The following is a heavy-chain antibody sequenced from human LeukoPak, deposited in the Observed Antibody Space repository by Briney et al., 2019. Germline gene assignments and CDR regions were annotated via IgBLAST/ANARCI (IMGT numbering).Heavy chain of an antibody. CDR3: ARTSWFGVDY. CDR2: IDPSDSYT. CDR1: GHSFTSYW. V-gene: IGHV5-10-1*01. Sequence: GESLKISCKGSGHSFTSYWISWVRQMPGKGLEWMGRIDPSDSYTNYSPSFQGHVTISAGKSISTAYLQWSSLTASDTAVYYCARTSWFGVDYWGQGTLVTVSS. D-gene: IGHD3-10*01. J-gene: IGHJ4*02.